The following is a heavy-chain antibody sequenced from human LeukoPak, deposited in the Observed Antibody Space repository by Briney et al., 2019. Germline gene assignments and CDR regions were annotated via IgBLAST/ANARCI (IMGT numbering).Heavy chain of an antibody. CDR3: ARVYYSSSYDYWYFDL. V-gene: IGHV4-59*01. J-gene: IGHJ2*01. CDR1: GVSISSYY. CDR2: IYYSGST. D-gene: IGHD6-13*01. Sequence: SETLSLTCTVSGVSISSYYWSWIRQPPGKGLEWIGYIYYSGSTNYNPSLKSRLTISVDTSKNQFSLKLSSVTAADTAVYYCARVYYSSSYDYWYFDLWGRGTLVTVSS.